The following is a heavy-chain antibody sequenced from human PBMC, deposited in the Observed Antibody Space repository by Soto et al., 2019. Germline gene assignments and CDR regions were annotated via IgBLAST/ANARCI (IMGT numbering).Heavy chain of an antibody. CDR2: INHSGST. Sequence: PSETLSLTCAVYGGSFSGYYWSWIRQPPGKGLEWIGEINHSGSTNYNPSLKSRVTISVDTSKNQFSLKLSSVTAADTAVYYCARGSLAYYFDYWGQGTLVTVS. V-gene: IGHV4-34*01. D-gene: IGHD5-12*01. CDR3: ARGSLAYYFDY. J-gene: IGHJ4*02. CDR1: GGSFSGYY.